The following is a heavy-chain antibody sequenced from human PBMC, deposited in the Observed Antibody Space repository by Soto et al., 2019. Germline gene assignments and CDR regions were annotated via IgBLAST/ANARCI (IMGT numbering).Heavy chain of an antibody. D-gene: IGHD1-1*01. J-gene: IGHJ6*02. CDR1: GYTFSTYA. Sequence: ASVKVSCKASGYTFSTYAMHWVRQAPGQSLEWMGWINGGTGQTRYSQRFQDRVTITRDTPASTANMELTSLTSEDTAVYYCARGKGMEENYSSYGLDIWGQGTTVTVS. CDR3: ARGKGMEENYSSYGLDI. CDR2: INGGTGQT. V-gene: IGHV1-3*01.